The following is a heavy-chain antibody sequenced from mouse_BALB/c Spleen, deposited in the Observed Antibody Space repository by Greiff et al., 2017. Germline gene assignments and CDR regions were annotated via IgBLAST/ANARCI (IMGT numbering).Heavy chain of an antibody. D-gene: IGHD2-2*01. CDR2: SRNKANDYTT. CDR1: GFTFSDFY. V-gene: IGHV7-1*02. Sequence: EVKVVESGGGLVQPGGSLRLSCATSGFTFSDFYMEWVRQPPGKRLEWIAASRNKANDYTTEYSASVKGRFIVSRDTSQSILYLQMNALRAEDTAIYYCARSYGYSWFAYWGQGTLVTVSA. J-gene: IGHJ3*01. CDR3: ARSYGYSWFAY.